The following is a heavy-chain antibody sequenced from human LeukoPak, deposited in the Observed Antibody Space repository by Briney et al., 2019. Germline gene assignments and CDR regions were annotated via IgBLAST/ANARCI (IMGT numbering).Heavy chain of an antibody. CDR1: GGSFSGYY. CDR3: ARGGPYYDSSGYYNWFDP. V-gene: IGHV4-34*01. Sequence: SETLSLTCAVYGGSFSGYYWSWIRQPPGKGLEWIGEINHSGSTNYNPSLKSRVTISVDTSKNQFSLKLSSVTAADTAVYYCARGGPYYDSSGYYNWFDPWGQGTLVTVSS. CDR2: INHSGST. J-gene: IGHJ5*02. D-gene: IGHD3-22*01.